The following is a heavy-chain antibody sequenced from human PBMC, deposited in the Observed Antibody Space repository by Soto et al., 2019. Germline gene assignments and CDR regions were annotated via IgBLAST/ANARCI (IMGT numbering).Heavy chain of an antibody. V-gene: IGHV3-11*06. CDR1: GFTFSDYY. CDR2: ISDSSSNT. J-gene: IGHJ5*02. CDR3: AKGEGYKWNYEFDP. Sequence: GGSLRLSCAASGFTFSDYYMSWIRQAPGKGLEWVSYISDSSSNTNYGDSVKGRFTISRDNAKNLLYLQMNSLRAEDTAVYYCAKGEGYKWNYEFDPWGQGT. D-gene: IGHD1-7*01.